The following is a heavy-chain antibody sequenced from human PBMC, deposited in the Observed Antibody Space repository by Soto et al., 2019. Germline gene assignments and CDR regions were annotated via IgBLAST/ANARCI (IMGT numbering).Heavy chain of an antibody. CDR1: GYSISSGSY. V-gene: IGHV4-38-2*02. J-gene: IGHJ4*02. CDR2: IYHGGTT. CDR3: ARVHVMVVAGSTFDY. D-gene: IGHD6-19*01. Sequence: SETLSRTCIVSGYSISSGSYCAWIRQPPGKGPEWIASIYHGGTTFYNPSLKSRITISVDTSNNQFSLKLTSVTAADTAVYYCARVHVMVVAGSTFDYWGQVSQVTVSS.